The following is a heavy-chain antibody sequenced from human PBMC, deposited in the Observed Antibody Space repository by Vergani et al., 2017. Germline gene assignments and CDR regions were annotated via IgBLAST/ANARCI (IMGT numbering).Heavy chain of an antibody. J-gene: IGHJ3*02. CDR3: AKDIGGWLQSSVGGVGAFDI. CDR1: GFTFDDYA. Sequence: EVQLVESGGGLVQPGRSLRLSCAASGFTFDDYAMHWVRQAPGKGLEWVSGISWNSGSIGYADSVKGRFTIARDNAKKSLYLQMNSLRAEDTALYYCAKDIGGWLQSSVGGVGAFDIWGQGTMVTVSS. V-gene: IGHV3-9*01. CDR2: ISWNSGSI. D-gene: IGHD5-24*01.